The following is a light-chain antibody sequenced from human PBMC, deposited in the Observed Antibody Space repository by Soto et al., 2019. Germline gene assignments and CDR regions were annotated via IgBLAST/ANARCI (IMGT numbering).Light chain of an antibody. J-gene: IGLJ1*01. V-gene: IGLV2-14*01. CDR3: NSYTISTTRYV. CDR2: EVT. Sequence: QSALTQPASVSGSPGQSITISCTGTSSDVGGYNYVSWYQQHPGKAPKLMIYEVTNRPSGVSTRFSASQSGNTASLTISGLQAEDEADYYCNSYTISTTRYVFGTGTNVTVL. CDR1: SSDVGGYNY.